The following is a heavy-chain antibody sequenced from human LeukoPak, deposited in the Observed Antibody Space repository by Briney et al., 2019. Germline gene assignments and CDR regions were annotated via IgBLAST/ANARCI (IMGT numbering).Heavy chain of an antibody. CDR3: ARHQEDVLLWFGELTNYYYGMDV. CDR1: GGSISSYY. CDR2: IYYSGST. J-gene: IGHJ6*02. V-gene: IGHV4-59*08. D-gene: IGHD3-10*01. Sequence: SETLSLTCTVSGGSISSYYWSWIRQPPGKGLEWIGYIYYSGSTNYNPSLKSRVTISVDTSKNQFSLKLSSVTAADTAVYYCARHQEDVLLWFGELTNYYYGMDVWGQGTTVTVSS.